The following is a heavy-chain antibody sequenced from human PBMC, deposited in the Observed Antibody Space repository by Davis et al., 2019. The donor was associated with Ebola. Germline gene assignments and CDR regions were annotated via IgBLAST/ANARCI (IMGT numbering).Heavy chain of an antibody. J-gene: IGHJ4*02. CDR1: GFTFSSCA. Sequence: GGSLRLSCAASGFTFSSCAMNWVRQAPGKGLEWVAAIGGGGVSRYYADSVKGRFTISRDNSKNTLYLQMNNLRVEDTAVYYCATLPGYYWGQGTLVTVSS. CDR2: IGGGGVSR. D-gene: IGHD1-26*01. CDR3: ATLPGYY. V-gene: IGHV3-23*01.